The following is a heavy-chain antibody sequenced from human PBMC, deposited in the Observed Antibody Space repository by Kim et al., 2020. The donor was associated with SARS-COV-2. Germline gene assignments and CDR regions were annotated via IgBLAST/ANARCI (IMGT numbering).Heavy chain of an antibody. J-gene: IGHJ5*02. D-gene: IGHD6-19*01. CDR3: ATAAVAGTPDWFDP. Sequence: ASVKVSCKVSGYTLIELSLYWVRQAPGKGLEWMGGFDPEDGKTIYAQKFQGRVTMTEDTSTDTAYMERSSLRSEDTAFYYCATAAVAGTPDWFDPWGQGTLVTVSS. CDR1: GYTLIELS. V-gene: IGHV1-24*01. CDR2: FDPEDGKT.